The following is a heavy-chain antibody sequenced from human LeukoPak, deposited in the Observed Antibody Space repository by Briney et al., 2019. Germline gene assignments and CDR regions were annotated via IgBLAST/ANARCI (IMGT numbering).Heavy chain of an antibody. D-gene: IGHD3-9*01. CDR2: ISAYNGNT. J-gene: IGHJ4*02. CDR3: ARGPQLLRYFDWLLDY. CDR1: GYTFTGYY. V-gene: IGHV1-18*04. Sequence: ASVKVSCKASGYTFTGYYMHWVRQAPGQGLEWMGWISAYNGNTNYAQKLQGRVTMTTDTSTSTAYMELRSLRSDDTAVYYCARGPQLLRYFDWLLDYWGQGTLVTVSS.